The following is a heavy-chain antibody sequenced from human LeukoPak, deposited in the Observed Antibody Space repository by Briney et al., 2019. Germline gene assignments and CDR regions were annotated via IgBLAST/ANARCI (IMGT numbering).Heavy chain of an antibody. Sequence: SETLSLTCTVSGASISNDFWSWIRQPPGKGPEWIGYIHYSGLTSYNLSLQSRVTISVDTSKNQFSLKLSSVTAADTAVYYCARYEWFTFHQWGQGTLITVSS. D-gene: IGHD3-3*01. J-gene: IGHJ1*01. CDR2: IHYSGLT. CDR3: ARYEWFTFHQ. CDR1: GASISNDF. V-gene: IGHV4-59*01.